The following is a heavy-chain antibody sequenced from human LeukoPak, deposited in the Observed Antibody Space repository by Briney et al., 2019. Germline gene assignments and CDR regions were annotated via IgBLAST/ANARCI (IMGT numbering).Heavy chain of an antibody. Sequence: SETLSLTCAAYGGSFSGYYWSWIRQPPGKGLEWIGEINHSGSTSYNPSLRSRVTISVDTSKNQFSLKLSSVTAADTAVYYCARGIVGATDFDYWGQGTLVTVSS. CDR2: INHSGST. D-gene: IGHD1-26*01. CDR3: ARGIVGATDFDY. J-gene: IGHJ4*02. V-gene: IGHV4-34*01. CDR1: GGSFSGYY.